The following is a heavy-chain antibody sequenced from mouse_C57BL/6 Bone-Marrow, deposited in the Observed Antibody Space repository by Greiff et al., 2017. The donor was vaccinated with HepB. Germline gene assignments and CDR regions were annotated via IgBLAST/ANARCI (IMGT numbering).Heavy chain of an antibody. Sequence: QVHVKQPGAELVKPGASVKLSCKASGYTFTSYWMHWVKQRPGRGLEWIGRIDPNSGGAKYNEKFKSKATLTVDKPSSTAYMQLSSLTSEDSAVYYCARSEYGSSLCYFDYWGQGTTLTVSS. CDR3: ARSEYGSSLCYFDY. CDR2: IDPNSGGA. J-gene: IGHJ2*01. D-gene: IGHD1-1*01. V-gene: IGHV1-72*01. CDR1: GYTFTSYW.